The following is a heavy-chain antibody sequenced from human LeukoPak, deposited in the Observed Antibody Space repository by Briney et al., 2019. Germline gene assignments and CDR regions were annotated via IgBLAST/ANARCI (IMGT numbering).Heavy chain of an antibody. D-gene: IGHD2-2*03. CDR1: GFTFSSYS. Sequence: GGSLRLSCAASGFTFSSYSMNWVRQAPGKGLEWVSSISCSSSYIYYADSVKGRFTISRDNAKNSLYLQMNSLRAEDTAVYYCASSLDIVVVPAAIPHYYYYGMDVWGQGTTVTVSS. V-gene: IGHV3-21*01. J-gene: IGHJ6*02. CDR2: ISCSSSYI. CDR3: ASSLDIVVVPAAIPHYYYYGMDV.